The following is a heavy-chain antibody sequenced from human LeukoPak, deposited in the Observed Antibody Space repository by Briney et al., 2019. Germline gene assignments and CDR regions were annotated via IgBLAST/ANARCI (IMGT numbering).Heavy chain of an antibody. D-gene: IGHD5-18*01. Sequence: SEPLSLTCTVSGGSISSSSYYWGWIRQPPGKGLEWIASIYYSGSTYYNPSLEGRVTISVDASKNQFSLKLNSVTAADTAVYYCASQPRGAEVTYYYYGMDVWGQGTTVTVSS. V-gene: IGHV4-39*01. CDR3: ASQPRGAEVTYYYYGMDV. J-gene: IGHJ6*02. CDR1: GGSISSSSYY. CDR2: IYYSGST.